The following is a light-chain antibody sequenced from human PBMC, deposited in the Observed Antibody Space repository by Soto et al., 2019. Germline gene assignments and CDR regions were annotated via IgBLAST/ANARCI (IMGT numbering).Light chain of an antibody. CDR2: KAS. J-gene: IGKJ4*01. CDR3: QQLNGYLELT. Sequence: DIQMTQSPSTLSGSVGDRVTITCRASQTISSWLAWYQQKPGKAPKLLIYKASTLKSGVPSRFSGSGSGTEFTLTISSLQPDDFATYYCQQLNGYLELTFGGGTKVDIK. V-gene: IGKV1-5*03. CDR1: QTISSW.